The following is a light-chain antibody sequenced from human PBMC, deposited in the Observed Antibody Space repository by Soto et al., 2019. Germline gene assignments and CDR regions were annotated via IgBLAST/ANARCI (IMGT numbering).Light chain of an antibody. CDR1: QSVSSY. CDR2: DAS. V-gene: IGKV3-15*01. CDR3: QQYNSWPRT. Sequence: EIVLTQSPATLSLSPGERATLSCRASQSVSSYLAWYQQKPGQAPRLLIYDASTRATTIPARFSGSGSGTEFTLSISSLQSEDFAVYYCQQYNSWPRTFGQGTKVDIK. J-gene: IGKJ1*01.